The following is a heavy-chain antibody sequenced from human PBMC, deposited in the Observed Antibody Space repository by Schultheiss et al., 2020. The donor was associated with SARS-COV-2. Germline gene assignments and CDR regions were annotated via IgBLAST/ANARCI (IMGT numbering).Heavy chain of an antibody. CDR3: ARVRGQLVLSSFHYYYYGMDV. V-gene: IGHV3-11*04. D-gene: IGHD6-6*01. J-gene: IGHJ6*02. CDR2: ISSSGRTI. Sequence: GESLKISCAASGFTFSDYYMSWIRQTPGKGLEWISYISSSGRTIYYADSIQGRFTISRDNAKNSLYLQMNSLRAEDTAVYYCARVRGQLVLSSFHYYYYGMDVWGQGTTVTVSS. CDR1: GFTFSDYY.